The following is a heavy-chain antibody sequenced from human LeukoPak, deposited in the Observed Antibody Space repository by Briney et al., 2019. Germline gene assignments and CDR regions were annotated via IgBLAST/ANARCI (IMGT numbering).Heavy chain of an antibody. CDR3: ASSRNYDFLTGYWIYYFDY. Sequence: SETLSLTCTVSGGSFSGYYWGWIRQPPGKGLEWIGEINHSRATNYNPSLKSRVTISVDTSKNQFSLKLSSVTAADTAVYYCASSRNYDFLTGYWIYYFDYWGQGTLVTVSS. V-gene: IGHV4-34*01. D-gene: IGHD3-9*01. CDR1: GGSFSGYY. J-gene: IGHJ4*02. CDR2: INHSRAT.